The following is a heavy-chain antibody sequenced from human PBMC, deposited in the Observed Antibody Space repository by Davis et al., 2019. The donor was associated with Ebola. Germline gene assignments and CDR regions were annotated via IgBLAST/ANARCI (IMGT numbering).Heavy chain of an antibody. D-gene: IGHD6-6*01. CDR1: GGTFSSYA. J-gene: IGHJ6*04. V-gene: IGHV1-69*13. CDR2: IIPICGTA. Sequence: AASVKVSCKASGGTFSSYAISWVRQAPGQGLEWMGGIIPICGTANYAQKFQGRVTITADESTSTAYMELSSLRSEDTAVYYCARGVGLSSIAALGTYYYGMDVWGKGTTVTVSS. CDR3: ARGVGLSSIAALGTYYYGMDV.